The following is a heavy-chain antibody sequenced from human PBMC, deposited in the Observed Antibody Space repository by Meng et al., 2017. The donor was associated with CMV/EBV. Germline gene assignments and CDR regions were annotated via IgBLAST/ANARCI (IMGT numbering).Heavy chain of an antibody. V-gene: IGHV4-34*01. CDR3: ARGAIAAADTSYYGMDV. CDR1: GGSFSGYY. Sequence: SETLSLTCAVYGGSFSGYYWSWIRQLPGKGLEWIGEINHSGSTNYNPSLKSRVTISVDTSKNQFSLKLSSVTAADTAVYYCARGAIAAADTSYYGMDVWGQGTTVTVSS. D-gene: IGHD6-13*01. CDR2: INHSGST. J-gene: IGHJ6*02.